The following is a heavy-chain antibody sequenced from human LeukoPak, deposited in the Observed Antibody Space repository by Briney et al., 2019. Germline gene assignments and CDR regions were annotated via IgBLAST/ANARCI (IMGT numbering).Heavy chain of an antibody. Sequence: GGSLRLSCAASGFTFSSYSMNWVRQAPGKGLEWVSSISSSSSYIYYADSVKGRFTISRDNAKNSLYLQMNSLRAEDTAVYYCANTGRDGYNYFFDYWGQGTLVTVSS. V-gene: IGHV3-21*01. J-gene: IGHJ4*02. CDR1: GFTFSSYS. CDR2: ISSSSSYI. CDR3: ANTGRDGYNYFFDY. D-gene: IGHD5-24*01.